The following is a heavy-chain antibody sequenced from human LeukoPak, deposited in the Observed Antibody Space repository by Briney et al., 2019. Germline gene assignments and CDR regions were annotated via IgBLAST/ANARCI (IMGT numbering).Heavy chain of an antibody. CDR2: VNHSGST. Sequence: PSETLSLTCAVHGGPFSGYSWNWIRQPPGMGLEWIGEVNHSGSTNYNPSLKSRVTISVDTAKNQFSLKLSSVTAADTSVYYCARGGYRGYRSRFEHWGQGTLVTVSS. J-gene: IGHJ4*02. CDR1: GGPFSGYS. D-gene: IGHD5-12*01. CDR3: ARGGYRGYRSRFEH. V-gene: IGHV4-34*01.